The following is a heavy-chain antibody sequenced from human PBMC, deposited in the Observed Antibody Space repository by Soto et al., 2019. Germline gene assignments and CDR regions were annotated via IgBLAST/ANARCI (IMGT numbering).Heavy chain of an antibody. J-gene: IGHJ5*02. D-gene: IGHD2-15*01. CDR2: IYYSGST. Sequence: SETLSLTCTVSGGSISSGGYYWSWIRQHPGKGLEWIGYIYYSGSTYYNPSLKSRVTISVDTSKNQFSLKLSSVTAADTAVYYCARYILKRVVAATKGRENWFDPWGQGTLVTVSS. CDR3: ARYILKRVVAATKGRENWFDP. CDR1: GGSISSGGYY. V-gene: IGHV4-31*03.